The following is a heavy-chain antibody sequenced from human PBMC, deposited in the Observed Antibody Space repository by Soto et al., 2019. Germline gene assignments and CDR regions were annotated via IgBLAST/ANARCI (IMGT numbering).Heavy chain of an antibody. J-gene: IGHJ6*02. CDR1: GGSISSSSYY. CDR3: ARQRYSSSWYNYYYGMDV. CDR2: IYYSGST. D-gene: IGHD6-13*01. Sequence: PSETLSVTCTVSGGSISSSSYYWGWVRQPPGKGLEWIGSIYYSGSTYYNPSLKSRVTISVDTSKNQFSLKLSSVTAADTAVYYCARQRYSSSWYNYYYGMDVWGQGTTVTVS. V-gene: IGHV4-39*01.